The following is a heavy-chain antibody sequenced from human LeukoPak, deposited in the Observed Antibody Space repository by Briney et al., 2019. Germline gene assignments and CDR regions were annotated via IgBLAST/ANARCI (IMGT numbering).Heavy chain of an antibody. J-gene: IGHJ4*02. V-gene: IGHV1-69*13. CDR1: GGTFSSYA. Sequence: SVKVSCKASGGTFSSYAISWVRQAPGQGLEWMGGIIPIFGTANYAQKFQGRVTITADESTSTAYMELSSLRSEDTAVYYCARDVVGDSSGYYDYWGQGTRVTVSS. D-gene: IGHD3-22*01. CDR3: ARDVVGDSSGYYDY. CDR2: IIPIFGTA.